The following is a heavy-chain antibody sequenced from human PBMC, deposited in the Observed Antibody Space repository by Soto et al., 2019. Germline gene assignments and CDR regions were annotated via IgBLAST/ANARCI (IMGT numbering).Heavy chain of an antibody. J-gene: IGHJ4*02. V-gene: IGHV3-7*01. CDR2: IKQDGSER. CDR1: GFTFSSYW. D-gene: IGHD3-10*01. Sequence: LRLSCAASGFTFSSYWMSWVRQAPGKGLEWVANIKQDGSERYYVDSVKGRFTISRDNAKNSLYLQMNSLRAEDTAVYYCARDETYYYGSGPVGGPGTLVTVYS. CDR3: ARDETYYYGSGPV.